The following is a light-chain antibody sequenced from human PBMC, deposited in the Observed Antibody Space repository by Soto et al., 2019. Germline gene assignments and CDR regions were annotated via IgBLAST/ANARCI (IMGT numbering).Light chain of an antibody. CDR1: QSVSSY. V-gene: IGKV3-11*01. CDR2: DAS. Sequence: EIVLTQSTATLSLSPGERATLSCRASQSVSSYLAWYQQKPGQAPRLLIYDASNRATGIPGMFSGSGSGTDFTLTISSLEHEYFAVYYCQPHSNSWTVGQGTKVEIK. CDR3: QPHSNSWT. J-gene: IGKJ1*01.